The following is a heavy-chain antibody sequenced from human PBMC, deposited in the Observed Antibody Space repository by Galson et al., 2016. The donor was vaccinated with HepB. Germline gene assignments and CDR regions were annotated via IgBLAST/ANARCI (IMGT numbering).Heavy chain of an antibody. Sequence: SLRLSCAASGFTFSDYAMSWLRQAPGKGLEWVSGIGGSGRGTHYADSVKGRFTISRDNSKNTLFLQMNSLRAEDTATYYCARDQLIVIVPADGNWFDPWGQGTLVTVSS. V-gene: IGHV3-23*01. D-gene: IGHD2-2*01. CDR1: GFTFSDYA. CDR2: IGGSGRGT. CDR3: ARDQLIVIVPADGNWFDP. J-gene: IGHJ5*02.